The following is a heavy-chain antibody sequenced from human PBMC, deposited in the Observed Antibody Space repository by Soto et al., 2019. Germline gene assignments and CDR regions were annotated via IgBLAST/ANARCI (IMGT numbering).Heavy chain of an antibody. D-gene: IGHD3-3*01. CDR1: GFAFSAYA. CDR3: ANHPIFGVVTDYFAH. J-gene: IGHJ4*02. Sequence: DVQLLESGGSLVQPGGSLRLSCSASGFAFSAYAMSWVRQAPQKGLEWVSGIGGGGHDTRYGDSVKGRFTISRDNSRNTHYLEMNRLTAEDTAVYYSANHPIFGVVTDYFAHWGRGILVTVSS. CDR2: IGGGGHDT. V-gene: IGHV3-23*01.